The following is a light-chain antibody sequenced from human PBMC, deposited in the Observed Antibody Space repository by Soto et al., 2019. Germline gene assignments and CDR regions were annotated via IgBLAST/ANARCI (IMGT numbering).Light chain of an antibody. J-gene: IGKJ5*01. V-gene: IGKV3-11*01. Sequence: DIVLAQSPGTLYLSPGDGATLSCRASQSVSSNYLAWYQQKPGQPPRLLIYAASNRATGIPARFSGSGSGTDFTLSISSLEPEDFAVYYCQQRSNWPPTFGQGTRLEIK. CDR2: AAS. CDR3: QQRSNWPPT. CDR1: QSVSSNY.